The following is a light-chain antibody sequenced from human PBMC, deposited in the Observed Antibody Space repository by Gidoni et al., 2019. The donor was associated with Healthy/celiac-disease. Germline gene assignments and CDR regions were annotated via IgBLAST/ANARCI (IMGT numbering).Light chain of an antibody. CDR2: TLS. V-gene: IGKV2-40*01. CDR3: MQRIEFPYT. J-gene: IGKJ2*01. Sequence: DIVMTQTPLSLPVTPGEPASISCRSSQSRLDSDDGNTYLDWYLQKPGQSPQLLIYTLSDRASGVPDRFSGSGSGTDFTLKISRVEAEDVGVYYCMQRIEFPYTFGQGTKLEIK. CDR1: QSRLDSDDGNTY.